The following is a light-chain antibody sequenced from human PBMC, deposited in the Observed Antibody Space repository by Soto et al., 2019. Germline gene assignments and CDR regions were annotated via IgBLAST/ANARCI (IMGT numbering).Light chain of an antibody. J-gene: IGLJ2*01. CDR3: QSYDSILSGVI. CDR2: EVS. Sequence: QSALTQPPSASGSPGQSVTISCTGTSSDVGGYNYVSWYQQHPGKAPKLMIYEVSKRPSGVPARFSGSKSGTSASLAITGLQAEDEADYYCQSYDSILSGVIFGGGTKLTVL. CDR1: SSDVGGYNY. V-gene: IGLV2-8*01.